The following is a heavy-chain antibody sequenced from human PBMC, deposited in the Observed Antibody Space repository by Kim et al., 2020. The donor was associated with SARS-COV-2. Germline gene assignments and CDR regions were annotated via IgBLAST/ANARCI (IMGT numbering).Heavy chain of an antibody. CDR3: ARVGYPQTVDAFDI. V-gene: IGHV3-21*01. CDR2: ISSSSSYI. J-gene: IGHJ3*02. D-gene: IGHD4-17*01. CDR1: GFTFSSYS. Sequence: GGSLRLSCAASGFTFSSYSMNWVRQAPGKGLECVSSISSSSSYIYYADSVKGRFTISRDNAKNSLYLQMNSLRAEDTAVYYCARVGYPQTVDAFDIWGQGTIVTVSS.